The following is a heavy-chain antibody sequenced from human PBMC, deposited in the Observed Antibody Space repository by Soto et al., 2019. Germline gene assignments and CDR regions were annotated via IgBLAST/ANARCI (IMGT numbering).Heavy chain of an antibody. CDR3: ATYFTAVAYFEN. CDR1: GDTLSYSA. Sequence: QVQLVQSGAEVRKPGSSVRISCTASGDTLSYSAIGWLRQTPGQGLEWMGGITPSFGSPVYARKFQGRVTIAADHMILNNLRSDDTAMYFCATYFTAVAYFENWGQGTLVTVSS. CDR2: ITPSFGSP. D-gene: IGHD5-18*01. V-gene: IGHV1-69*01. J-gene: IGHJ4*02.